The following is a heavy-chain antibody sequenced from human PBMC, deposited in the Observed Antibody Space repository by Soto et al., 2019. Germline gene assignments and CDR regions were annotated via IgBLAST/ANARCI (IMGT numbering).Heavy chain of an antibody. Sequence: PGESLKISCKGSGYSFTSYWISWVRQMPGKGLEWMGRIDPSDSYTNYSPSFQGHVTISADKSISTAYLQWSSLKASDTAMYYCARRKRVFLWCYGMDVWGQGTTVTV. V-gene: IGHV5-10-1*01. J-gene: IGHJ6*02. D-gene: IGHD2-15*01. CDR2: IDPSDSYT. CDR3: ARRKRVFLWCYGMDV. CDR1: GYSFTSYW.